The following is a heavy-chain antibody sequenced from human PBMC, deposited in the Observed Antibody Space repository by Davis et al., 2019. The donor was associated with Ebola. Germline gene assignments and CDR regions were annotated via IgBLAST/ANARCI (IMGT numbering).Heavy chain of an antibody. CDR2: INPNSGGT. J-gene: IGHJ6*04. V-gene: IGHV1-2*06. CDR3: ARGRYCGGGCSRQYYYGMDV. Sequence: ASVKVSCKASGYTFTDYYMHWVRQAPGQGLEWMGRINPNSGGTNYAQKFQGRVTMTRDTSISTAYMELSRLTSDDTAVYYCARGRYCGGGCSRQYYYGMDVWGKGTTVTVSS. CDR1: GYTFTDYY. D-gene: IGHD2-21*02.